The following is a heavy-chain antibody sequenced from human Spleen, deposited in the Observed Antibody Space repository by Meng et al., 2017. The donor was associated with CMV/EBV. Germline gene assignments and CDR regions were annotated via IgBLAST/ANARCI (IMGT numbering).Heavy chain of an antibody. CDR2: ISSTVSTI. Sequence: GGSLRLSCAASGFIFNDYYMTWVCQAPGKGLEWISYISSTVSTIYYADSVKGRFTISRDNAKNTLYLHISGLRVEDTAVYYCAGFGVTITSALDVWGQGTTVTVSS. V-gene: IGHV3-11*04. CDR1: GFIFNDYY. J-gene: IGHJ6*02. D-gene: IGHD3-3*01. CDR3: AGFGVTITSALDV.